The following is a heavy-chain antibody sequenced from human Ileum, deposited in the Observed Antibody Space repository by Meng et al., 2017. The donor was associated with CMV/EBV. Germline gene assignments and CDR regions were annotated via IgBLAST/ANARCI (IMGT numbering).Heavy chain of an antibody. CDR2: ISYTGRT. V-gene: IGHV4-39*07. Sequence: GRPISNSNTYHWAWIRQPPGRALAWIGDISYTGRTQYNASLGSRLTVSVDTSKNQFSLELTSVTAADTAVYYCARWRSSGWYYFDYWGPGILVTVSS. CDR1: GRPISNSNTYH. J-gene: IGHJ4*02. CDR3: ARWRSSGWYYFDY. D-gene: IGHD6-19*01.